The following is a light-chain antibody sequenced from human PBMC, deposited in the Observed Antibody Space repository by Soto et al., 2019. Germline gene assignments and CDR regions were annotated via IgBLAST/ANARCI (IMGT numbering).Light chain of an antibody. V-gene: IGKV1-9*01. CDR1: QGIRNY. J-gene: IGKJ4*01. Sequence: IQLTQSPSSLSASVGDRVTITCRASQGIRNYLAWYQQKPGKAPNLLIYLASTLQGGVPSRFSGSGYGTDFSLTISSLQPEYVATYYCQYLNSFPLTFGGGNKVELK. CDR2: LAS. CDR3: QYLNSFPLT.